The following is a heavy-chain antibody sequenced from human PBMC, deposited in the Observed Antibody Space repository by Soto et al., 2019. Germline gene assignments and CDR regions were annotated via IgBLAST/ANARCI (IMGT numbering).Heavy chain of an antibody. CDR3: ARGDREDIAVVIGVRPGEYGVDV. CDR2: ISYDGGNK. D-gene: IGHD2-15*01. Sequence: QVQLVESGGGVVQPGRSLRLSCAASGSTFRNYAMHWVRQAPGKGLEYVAVISYDGGNKFYRDYVKGRFTISRDNSKNTLYLQINSLRYEDTAVYYCARGDREDIAVVIGVRPGEYGVDVWGQGTTVTVSS. CDR1: GSTFRNYA. V-gene: IGHV3-30-3*01. J-gene: IGHJ6*02.